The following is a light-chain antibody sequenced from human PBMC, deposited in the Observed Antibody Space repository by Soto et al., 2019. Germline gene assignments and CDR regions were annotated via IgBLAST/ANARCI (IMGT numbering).Light chain of an antibody. Sequence: DSQMTQSPSSLFASVGDRATITGRSTQDINIYLNWYQQKPGKAPNLLIYDASNLEIGVPSRFSGSGSGTHFTFTISSLQTEDIGTYYCQQYDILPITFGRGTRLEIK. CDR1: QDINIY. CDR3: QQYDILPIT. CDR2: DAS. V-gene: IGKV1-33*01. J-gene: IGKJ5*01.